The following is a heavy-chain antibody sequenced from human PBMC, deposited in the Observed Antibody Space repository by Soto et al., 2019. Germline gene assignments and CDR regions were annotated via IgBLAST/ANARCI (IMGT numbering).Heavy chain of an antibody. CDR1: GYTFTSYD. D-gene: IGHD3-3*01. CDR2: MNRNTGDT. J-gene: IGHJ4*02. Sequence: QVQLVQSGAEVKKPGASVKVSCKTSGYTFTSYDFNWVRQATGQALEWLGWMNRNTGDTGYAQKSQGRLTMPRNTSISTAYMELTRLRSEDTAVYYCARHSTLFGADYWGQGTLVAVSS. V-gene: IGHV1-8*01. CDR3: ARHSTLFGADY.